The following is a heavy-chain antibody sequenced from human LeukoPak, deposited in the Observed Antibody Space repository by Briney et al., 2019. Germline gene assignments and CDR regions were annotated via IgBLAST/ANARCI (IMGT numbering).Heavy chain of an antibody. CDR2: IRYDGSNK. D-gene: IGHD1/OR15-1a*01. V-gene: IGHV3-30*02. CDR3: AKDGSQQYYYYMDV. Sequence: PGGSLRLSCAASGFTFSSYGMHWVRHAPGKGLEWVAFIRYDGSNKYYADSVKGRFTISRDNSKNTLYLQMNSLRAEDTAVYYCAKDGSQQYYYYMDVWGKGTTVTVSS. CDR1: GFTFSSYG. J-gene: IGHJ6*03.